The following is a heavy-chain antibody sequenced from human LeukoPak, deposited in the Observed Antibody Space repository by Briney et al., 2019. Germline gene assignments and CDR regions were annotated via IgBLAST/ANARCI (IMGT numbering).Heavy chain of an antibody. D-gene: IGHD2-2*01. CDR2: ISSSSSYI. CDR1: GFTFSSYS. Sequence: GGSLRLSCSASGFTFSSYSMNWVRQAPGKGLEWVSSISSSSSYIYYADSVKGRFTISRDNAKNSLYLLMNSLRAEDTAVYYCAGHCSSTSCYAGPVDYWGQGTLVTVSS. V-gene: IGHV3-21*01. CDR3: AGHCSSTSCYAGPVDY. J-gene: IGHJ4*02.